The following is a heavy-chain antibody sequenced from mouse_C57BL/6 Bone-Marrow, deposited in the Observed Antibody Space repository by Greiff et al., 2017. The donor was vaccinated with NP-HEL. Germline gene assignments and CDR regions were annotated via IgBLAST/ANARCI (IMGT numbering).Heavy chain of an antibody. J-gene: IGHJ3*01. Sequence: EVMLVESGGGLVQPKGSLKLSCAASGFTFNTYAMHWVRQAPGKGLEWVARLRSKSSNYATYSADSVKDRFTISRDNSQIMLYLQSNNLKTEDTAMYYCVRDYFAYWGQGTLVTVSA. CDR1: GFTFNTYA. CDR2: LRSKSSNYAT. V-gene: IGHV10-3*01. CDR3: VRDYFAY.